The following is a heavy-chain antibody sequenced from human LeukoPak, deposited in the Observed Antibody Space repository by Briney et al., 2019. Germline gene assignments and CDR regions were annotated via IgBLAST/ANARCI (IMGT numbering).Heavy chain of an antibody. CDR1: GFTFSSYS. Sequence: GGSLRLSCAASGFTFSSYSMNWVRQAPGKGLEWVSSISISSSYIYYAVSVKGRFTNSRDNAKNSLYLQMNSLRAEDTAVYYCARGYCSSTSCPEDYGMDVWGQGTTVTVSS. J-gene: IGHJ6*02. CDR2: ISISSSYI. D-gene: IGHD2-2*01. V-gene: IGHV3-21*01. CDR3: ARGYCSSTSCPEDYGMDV.